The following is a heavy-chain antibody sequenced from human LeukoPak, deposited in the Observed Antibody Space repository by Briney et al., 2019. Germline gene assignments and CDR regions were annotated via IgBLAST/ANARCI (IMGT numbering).Heavy chain of an antibody. CDR1: GFTFSSYG. CDR3: ARSYTADTPINH. Sequence: GGSLRLSCAASGFTFSSYGMHWVRQAPGKGLEWVAVIWYDGSNKYYADSVKGRFTISRDNSKNTLYLQMNSLRAEDTAVYYCARSYTADTPINHWGQGTLVTVSS. V-gene: IGHV3-33*01. J-gene: IGHJ5*02. CDR2: IWYDGSNK. D-gene: IGHD5-18*01.